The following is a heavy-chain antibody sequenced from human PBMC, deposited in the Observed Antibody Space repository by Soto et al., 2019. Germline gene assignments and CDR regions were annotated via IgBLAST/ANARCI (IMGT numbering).Heavy chain of an antibody. Sequence: EVQLLESGGGLVQPGGSLRLSCEASGFTFSSHGMSWVRQAPGKGPEWVSGISDSGGSTNYADSAKGRFTISRDNSKITLYLQMNSLRVEDTAIYYCANDPRGPYFWGQGTLVTVSS. V-gene: IGHV3-23*01. J-gene: IGHJ4*02. D-gene: IGHD3-10*01. CDR3: ANDPRGPYF. CDR1: GFTFSSHG. CDR2: ISDSGGST.